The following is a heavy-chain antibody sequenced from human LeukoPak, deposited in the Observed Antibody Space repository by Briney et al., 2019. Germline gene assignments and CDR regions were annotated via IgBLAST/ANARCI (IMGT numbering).Heavy chain of an antibody. V-gene: IGHV3-23*01. D-gene: IGHD6-13*01. CDR3: AKAGRIAEPQGY. Sequence: GGTLRLSCAASGFTFSSYGMSWVRQAPGKGLEWVSAISGSGGSTYYADSVKGRFTISRDNSKNTLYLRMNSLRAEDTAVYYCAKAGRIAEPQGYWGQGALVTVSS. J-gene: IGHJ4*02. CDR2: ISGSGGST. CDR1: GFTFSSYG.